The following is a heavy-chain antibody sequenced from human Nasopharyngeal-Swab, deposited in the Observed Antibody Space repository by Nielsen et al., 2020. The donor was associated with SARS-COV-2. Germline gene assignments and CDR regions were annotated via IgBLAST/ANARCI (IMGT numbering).Heavy chain of an antibody. CDR3: ARDFGGYDYGGY. CDR1: GFTFSSYG. CDR2: IWYDGSNK. J-gene: IGHJ4*02. V-gene: IGHV3-33*01. Sequence: GESLKISCAASGFTFSSYGMQWVRQAPGKGLEWVAVIWYDGSNKYYADSVKGRFTISRDNSKNTLYLQMNSLRAEDTAVYYCARDFGGYDYGGYWGQGTLVTVSS. D-gene: IGHD5-12*01.